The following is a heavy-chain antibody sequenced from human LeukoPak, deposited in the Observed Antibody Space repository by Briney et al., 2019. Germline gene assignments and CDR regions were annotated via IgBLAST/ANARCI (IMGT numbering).Heavy chain of an antibody. CDR2: IYSGGST. CDR1: GFTVSSNY. CDR3: ARDPDSGWDAFDI. J-gene: IGHJ3*02. V-gene: IGHV3-66*02. Sequence: PGGSLRLSCAASGFTVSSNYMSWVRQAPGKGLEWVSVIYSGGSTYYADSVKGRLTISRDNSKNTLYLQMNSLRAEDTAVYYCARDPDSGWDAFDIWGQGTMVTVSS. D-gene: IGHD6-19*01.